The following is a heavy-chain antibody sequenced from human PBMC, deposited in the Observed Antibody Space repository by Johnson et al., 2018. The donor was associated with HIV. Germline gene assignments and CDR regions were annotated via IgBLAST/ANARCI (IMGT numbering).Heavy chain of an antibody. CDR2: IKTDGSEK. J-gene: IGHJ3*02. Sequence: VQLVESGGGLVQPGGSLRLSCAASGFTFSSYAMSWVRQAPGKGLEWVANIKTDGSEKYYVDSVKGRFTISRDNARNSVYLQMNSLRAEDTAVYYCARDPDVTPGAFDIWGQGTMVTVSS. V-gene: IGHV3-7*03. D-gene: IGHD2-15*01. CDR3: ARDPDVTPGAFDI. CDR1: GFTFSSYA.